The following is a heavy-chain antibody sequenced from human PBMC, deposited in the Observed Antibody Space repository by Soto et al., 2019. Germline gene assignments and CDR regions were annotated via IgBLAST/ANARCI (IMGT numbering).Heavy chain of an antibody. D-gene: IGHD3-22*01. V-gene: IGHV4-59*01. Sequence: PSETLSLTCTVSVGSISSYYWRWIRQTTGKGLECIWYIYYSGSTNYNPSLKSRVTISVDTSKDHFSLKLSSVTAAATAVYYCAIVSGDYYDSSGYYYVEYFQHWWHGTLVTVSS. CDR2: IYYSGST. CDR1: VGSISSYY. J-gene: IGHJ1*01. CDR3: AIVSGDYYDSSGYYYVEYFQH.